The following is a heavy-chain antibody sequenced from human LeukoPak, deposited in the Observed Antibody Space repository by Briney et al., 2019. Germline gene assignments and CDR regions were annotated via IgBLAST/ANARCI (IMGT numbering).Heavy chain of an antibody. CDR3: ARTLGTFDI. CDR2: IYYSGST. CDR1: GGSISSYY. J-gene: IGHJ3*02. Sequence: KPSETLSLTCTVSGGSISSYYWSWIRQPPGKGLEWIGHIYYSGSTNYNPSLKSRVTMSIDTSKNQFSLKLSAVTAADTAVYYCARTLGTFDIWGQGTVVTVSS. V-gene: IGHV4-59*01.